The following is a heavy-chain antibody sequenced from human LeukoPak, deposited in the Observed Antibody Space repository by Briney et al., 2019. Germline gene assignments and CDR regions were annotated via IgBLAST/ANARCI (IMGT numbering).Heavy chain of an antibody. V-gene: IGHV3-23*01. J-gene: IGHJ4*02. CDR1: GFTFNNYG. Sequence: GKSLRLSCAASGFTFNNYGMHWVRQAPGKGLEWVSGMSDSGGTTYYTGSVKGRFTISRDNSKNTLYLQMNSLRAEDTALYYCAKDFRSGNYYGGIVYWGQGALVIVSS. CDR2: MSDSGGTT. D-gene: IGHD1-26*01. CDR3: AKDFRSGNYYGGIVY.